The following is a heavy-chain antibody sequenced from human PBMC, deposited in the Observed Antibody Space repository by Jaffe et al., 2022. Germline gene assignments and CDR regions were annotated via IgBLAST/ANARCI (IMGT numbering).Heavy chain of an antibody. Sequence: QVQLVESGGGVVQPGGSLRLSCAASGFTFSSYGMHWVRQAPGKGLEWVAFIRYDGSNKYYADSVKGRFTISRDNSKNTLYLQMNSLRAEDTAVYYCAKEPGGYSSGWSHNGWYFDYWGQGTLVTVSS. CDR1: GFTFSSYG. CDR2: IRYDGSNK. CDR3: AKEPGGYSSGWSHNGWYFDY. D-gene: IGHD6-19*01. J-gene: IGHJ4*02. V-gene: IGHV3-30*02.